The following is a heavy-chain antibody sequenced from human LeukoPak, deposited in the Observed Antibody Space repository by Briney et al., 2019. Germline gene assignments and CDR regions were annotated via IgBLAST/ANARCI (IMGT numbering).Heavy chain of an antibody. J-gene: IGHJ3*02. CDR1: GCTFSSYS. D-gene: IGHD1-20*01. CDR2: ISSSSSYI. V-gene: IGHV3-21*01. CDR3: ARDLTGSGYDI. Sequence: AGGSMRVSCAASGCTFSSYSMNWVRQAPGKGLEWVSSISSSSSYIYYADSVKGRFTISRDNAKNSLYLQMNSLRAEDTAVYYCARDLTGSGYDIWGQGTMVTVSS.